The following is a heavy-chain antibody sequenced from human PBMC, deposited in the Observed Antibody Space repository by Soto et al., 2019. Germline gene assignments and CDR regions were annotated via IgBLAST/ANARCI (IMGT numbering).Heavy chain of an antibody. CDR1: GVSMSSYY. J-gene: IGHJ5*02. V-gene: IGHV4-4*07. Sequence: SETLSLTCAVSGVSMSSYYWTWIRQPAGKGLEWIGRVYSSGGTHYNSSLKSRVTISLDTSKNQFSLRLISVTAADTAVYYCARGQRFSDWFDPWCQGTVVTVTS. D-gene: IGHD3-3*01. CDR3: ARGQRFSDWFDP. CDR2: VYSSGGT.